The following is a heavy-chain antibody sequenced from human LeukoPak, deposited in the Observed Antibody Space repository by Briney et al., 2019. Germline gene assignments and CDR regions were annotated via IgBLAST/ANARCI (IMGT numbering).Heavy chain of an antibody. J-gene: IGHJ4*02. V-gene: IGHV3-23*01. CDR3: AKTTAGYSSGRYPGWPADS. Sequence: PGGSLRLSCAASGFTFNTYAMYWVRQAPGKGLEWVSGIFGSGGSAHYADSVKGRFTISRDNSKNTVYLQMKSLRAGDTAVYYCAKTTAGYSSGRYPGWPADSWGQGALVTVSS. CDR1: GFTFNTYA. CDR2: IFGSGGSA. D-gene: IGHD6-19*01.